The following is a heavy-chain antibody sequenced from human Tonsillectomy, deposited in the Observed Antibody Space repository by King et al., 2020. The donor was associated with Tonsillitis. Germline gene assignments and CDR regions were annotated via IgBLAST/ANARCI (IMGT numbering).Heavy chain of an antibody. CDR1: GFTFSSYA. CDR3: AKAVIAARQASHDAFDI. CDR2: ISGSGGIT. D-gene: IGHD6-6*01. V-gene: IGHV3-23*04. Sequence: VQLVESGGGLVQPGGSLRLSCAASGFTFSSYAMSWVRQAPGKGLEWVSAISGSGGITYYADSVKGRFTISRDNSKNTLYLPMNSLRAEDTAVYHCAKAVIAARQASHDAFDIWGQGTMVTVSS. J-gene: IGHJ3*02.